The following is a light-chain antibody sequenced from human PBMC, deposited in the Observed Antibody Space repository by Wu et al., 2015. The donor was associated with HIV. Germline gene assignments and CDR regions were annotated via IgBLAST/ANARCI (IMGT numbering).Light chain of an antibody. CDR3: HQYGTSPRL. V-gene: IGKV3-20*01. J-gene: IGKJ1*01. CDR2: GVS. Sequence: IVLTQFPETLSLSPGERATLSCRASQSLSNNHLAWYQQKPGQAPRLLVYGVSNRATGTPDRFSGGGSGTDFSLGISKLEPEDFAVYYCHQYGTSPRLFGQGTKVEIK. CDR1: QSLSNNH.